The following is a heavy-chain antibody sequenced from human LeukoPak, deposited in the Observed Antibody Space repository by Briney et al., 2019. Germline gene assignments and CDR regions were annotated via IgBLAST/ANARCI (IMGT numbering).Heavy chain of an antibody. CDR2: INPNSGAT. Sequence: ASGKVSCKAAVYTFTGYDVHWVRRSPGPGLEGMGWINPNSGATNYAQQFQGRVTMTRDTSISTAYMELSRLRSDDTAVYYCARGELWSQFDYWGQGTLVTVSS. CDR3: ARGELWSQFDY. D-gene: IGHD5-18*01. CDR1: VYTFTGYD. V-gene: IGHV1-2*02. J-gene: IGHJ4*02.